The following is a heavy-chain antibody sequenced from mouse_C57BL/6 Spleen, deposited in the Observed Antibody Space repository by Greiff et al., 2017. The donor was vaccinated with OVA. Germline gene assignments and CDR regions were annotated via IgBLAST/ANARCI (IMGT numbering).Heavy chain of an antibody. Sequence: QVTLKESGPGILQSSQTLSLTCSFSGFSLSTSGMGVSWIRQPSGKGLEWLAHIYWDDDKRYNPSLKSRLTISKDTSRNQVFLKITSVDTADTATYYCARREGYGSSHHWYFDVWGTGTTVTVSS. CDR3: ARREGYGSSHHWYFDV. V-gene: IGHV8-12*01. CDR2: IYWDDDK. J-gene: IGHJ1*03. CDR1: GFSLSTSGMG. D-gene: IGHD1-1*01.